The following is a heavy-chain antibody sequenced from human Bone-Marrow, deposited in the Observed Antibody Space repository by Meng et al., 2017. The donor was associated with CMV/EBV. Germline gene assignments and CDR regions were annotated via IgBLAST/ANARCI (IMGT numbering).Heavy chain of an antibody. D-gene: IGHD3-3*01. Sequence: SDAMHWVRKAQGKGLEWVAVISYDGSNKYYADSVKGRFTISRDNSKNTLYLQMNSLRAEDTAVYYCARDSTTYYDFWSGTYNWFDPWGQGTLVTVSS. CDR2: ISYDGSNK. V-gene: IGHV3-30*04. CDR3: ARDSTTYYDFWSGTYNWFDP. CDR1: SDA. J-gene: IGHJ5*02.